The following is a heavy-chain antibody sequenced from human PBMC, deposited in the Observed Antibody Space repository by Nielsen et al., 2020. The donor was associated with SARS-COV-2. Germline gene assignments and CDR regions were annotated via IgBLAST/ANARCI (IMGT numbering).Heavy chain of an antibody. V-gene: IGHV3-48*01. J-gene: IGHJ4*02. D-gene: IGHD5-12*01. CDR2: ISSSSSTI. CDR3: GGGYDFLDY. Sequence: GESLKISCAASGFTFRNYWMSWVRQAPGKGLEWVSYISSSSSTIYYADSVKGRFTISRDNAKNSLYLQMNSLRAEDTAVYYCGGGYDFLDYWGQGTLVTVSS. CDR1: GFTFRNYW.